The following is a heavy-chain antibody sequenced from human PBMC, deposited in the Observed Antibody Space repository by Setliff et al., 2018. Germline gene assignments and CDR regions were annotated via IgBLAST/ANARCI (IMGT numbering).Heavy chain of an antibody. CDR2: IYYSGSTT. D-gene: IGHD1-1*01. V-gene: IGHV4-31*03. J-gene: IGHJ4*02. CDR3: ARTGTYRYFDY. Sequence: SETLSLTCTVSGGSISSGGYYWSWIRQHPGKGLEWIGYIYYSGSTTYYNASLKSRLTLSVDTSKNQVSLNLRSVTAADTAVYYCARTGTYRYFDYWGQGTLVTVSS. CDR1: GGSISSGGYY.